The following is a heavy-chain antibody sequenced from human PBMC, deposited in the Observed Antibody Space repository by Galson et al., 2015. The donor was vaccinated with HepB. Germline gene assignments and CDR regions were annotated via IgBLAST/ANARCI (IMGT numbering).Heavy chain of an antibody. CDR2: ISAYNGNT. V-gene: IGHV1-18*04. D-gene: IGHD2-2*01. CDR3: ARHHPVVTRRVVWYGGMDV. J-gene: IGHJ6*02. Sequence: SVKVSCKASGYTFTNYGISWVRQAPGQGLEWMGWISAYNGNTNYAQKLQGRVTMTTDTSTSTAYMELRSLRSDDTAVYYCARHHPVVTRRVVWYGGMDVWGQGTTVTVSS. CDR1: GYTFTNYG.